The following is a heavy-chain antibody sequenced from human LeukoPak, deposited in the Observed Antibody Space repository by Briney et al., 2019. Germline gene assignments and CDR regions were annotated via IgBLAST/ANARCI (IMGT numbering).Heavy chain of an antibody. CDR3: ARGRGYRDYDRPLDY. J-gene: IGHJ4*02. CDR2: ISSSSSTI. Sequence: PGGSLRLSCAASGFTFSSYNMNWLRQAPGKGLEWVSYISSSSSTIYYADSVKGRFTTSRDNSKNTLYVQMNSLRAEDTAIYYCARGRGYRDYDRPLDYWGQGTLVTVSS. CDR1: GFTFSSYN. V-gene: IGHV3-48*01. D-gene: IGHD5-12*01.